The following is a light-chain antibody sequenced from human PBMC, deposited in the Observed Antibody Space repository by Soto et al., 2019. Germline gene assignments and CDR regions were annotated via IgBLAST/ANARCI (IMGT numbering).Light chain of an antibody. Sequence: DIQMTQSPSTLSGSVGDRVTITCRASQTISSWLAWYQQKPGKAPKLLIYKASTLKSGVPSRFSGSRSGTEFTPTISSLQPDDFATYYCQHYNSYSEAFGQGTKVELK. V-gene: IGKV1-5*03. CDR1: QTISSW. CDR3: QHYNSYSEA. CDR2: KAS. J-gene: IGKJ1*01.